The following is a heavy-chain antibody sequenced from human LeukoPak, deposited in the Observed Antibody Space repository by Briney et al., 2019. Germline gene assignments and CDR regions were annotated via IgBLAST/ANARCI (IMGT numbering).Heavy chain of an antibody. CDR2: IISSSSYI. CDR1: GFTFSSYS. J-gene: IGHJ4*02. Sequence: GGTLRLSCAASGFTFSSYSMNWVRQAPGKGLEWVSSIISSSSYIYYADSVKGRFTISRDNAKNSLYLQMNSLRAEDTAVYYCARYSSSWYVGDWGQGTLVTVSS. CDR3: ARYSSSWYVGD. D-gene: IGHD6-13*01. V-gene: IGHV3-21*01.